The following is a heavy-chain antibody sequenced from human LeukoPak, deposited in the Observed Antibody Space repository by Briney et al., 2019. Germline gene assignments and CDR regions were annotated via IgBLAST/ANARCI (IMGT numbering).Heavy chain of an antibody. J-gene: IGHJ3*02. D-gene: IGHD6-13*01. Sequence: SETLSLTCTVSGGSISSSTYYWGWIRQPPGKGLEWIGRMYYSGRTYYHPSLKSRISISVEKSKNEFSLKLSSVTVADTAVYYCARLGPGYSSSWSNDAFAIWGQGTMVTVSS. V-gene: IGHV4-39*01. CDR1: GGSISSSTYY. CDR3: ARLGPGYSSSWSNDAFAI. CDR2: MYYSGRT.